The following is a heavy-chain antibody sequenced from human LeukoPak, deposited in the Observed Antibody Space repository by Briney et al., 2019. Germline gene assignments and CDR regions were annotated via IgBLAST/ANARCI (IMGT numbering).Heavy chain of an antibody. D-gene: IGHD5-18*01. CDR3: ARPPFLRGYSYGF. CDR1: GYTFTGYY. J-gene: IGHJ4*02. Sequence: GASVKVSCKASGYTFTGYYMHWVRQAPGQGLEWMGWINPNSGGTNYAQKFQGRVTVTRDTSISTAYMELSRLRSDDTAVYYCARPPFLRGYSYGFWGQGTLVTVSA. V-gene: IGHV1-2*02. CDR2: INPNSGGT.